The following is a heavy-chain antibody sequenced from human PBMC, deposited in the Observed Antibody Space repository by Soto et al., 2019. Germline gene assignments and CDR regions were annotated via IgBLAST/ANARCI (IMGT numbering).Heavy chain of an antibody. V-gene: IGHV3-30*18. J-gene: IGHJ3*02. CDR1: GFTFSTCG. CDR2: ISYDGSQK. Sequence: QVQLVESGGGVVQPGRSLRLSCAASGFTFSTCGMHWVRQAPGKGLEWVAVISYDGSQKYYADSVKGRFTFSRDNSKNTLYLQMNSLRTEDTAVYYCAKDSRDAFDIWGQGTMVTVSS. CDR3: AKDSRDAFDI.